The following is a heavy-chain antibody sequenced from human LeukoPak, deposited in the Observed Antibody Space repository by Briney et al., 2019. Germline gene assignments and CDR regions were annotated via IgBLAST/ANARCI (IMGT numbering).Heavy chain of an antibody. CDR3: ARATTYGDADY. D-gene: IGHD4-17*01. J-gene: IGHJ4*02. CDR1: GGSISNYY. Sequence: TSETLSLTCTVSGGSISNYYCSWIRQPPGKGLQWIGYMYSSGTTNYNPSLKSRVTTSVDTSKNQFSLTLSSVTAADTAVYYCARATTYGDADYWGQGTLVTVSS. V-gene: IGHV4-59*01. CDR2: MYSSGTT.